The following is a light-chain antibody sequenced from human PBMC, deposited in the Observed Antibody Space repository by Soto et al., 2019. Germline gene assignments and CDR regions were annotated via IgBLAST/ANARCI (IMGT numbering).Light chain of an antibody. Sequence: DIQLTHSPSISSAFLSDSVTITFRASHNINRWLAWYQQKPGKAPKLLIYDASRLESGVPSRFGGSGSGTEFTLSISSLQPDDFAIYYCQEYNSYSGTFGPGTKVDIK. V-gene: IGKV1-5*01. CDR3: QEYNSYSGT. J-gene: IGKJ1*01. CDR1: HNINRW. CDR2: DAS.